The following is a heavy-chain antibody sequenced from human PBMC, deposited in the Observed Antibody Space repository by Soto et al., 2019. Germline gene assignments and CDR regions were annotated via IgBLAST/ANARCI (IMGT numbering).Heavy chain of an antibody. D-gene: IGHD3-10*01. Sequence: SETLSVTCTVSGGFIISYYWSWIRQPPGKGLEWIGYIYYSGSTNYNPSLKSRVTISVDTSKNQFSLKLSSVTAADTAVHYCARERLWFGESTLQPYYYGMDVWGQGTTVTVS. CDR1: GGFIISYY. CDR3: ARERLWFGESTLQPYYYGMDV. CDR2: IYYSGST. J-gene: IGHJ6*02. V-gene: IGHV4-59*01.